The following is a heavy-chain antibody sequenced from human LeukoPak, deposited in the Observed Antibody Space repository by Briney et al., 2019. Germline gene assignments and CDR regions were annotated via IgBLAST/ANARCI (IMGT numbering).Heavy chain of an antibody. CDR1: GGSISSGGYY. D-gene: IGHD6-13*01. J-gene: IGHJ4*02. CDR2: INHSGST. V-gene: IGHV4-30-2*01. Sequence: SQTLSLTCTVSGGSISSGGYYWSWIRQPPGKGLEWIGEINHSGSTNYNPSLKSRVTISVDTSKNQFSLKLSSVTAADTAVYYCAREGVNSSSFEDWGQGTLVTVSS. CDR3: AREGVNSSSFED.